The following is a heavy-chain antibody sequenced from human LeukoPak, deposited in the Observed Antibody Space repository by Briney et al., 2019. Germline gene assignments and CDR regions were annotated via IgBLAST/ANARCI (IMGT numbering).Heavy chain of an antibody. J-gene: IGHJ4*02. V-gene: IGHV4-59*02. CDR2: IYDSGST. D-gene: IGHD2-2*01. CDR3: ARVVGRYCSSASCYVDY. CDR1: GGSVTTYY. Sequence: KASETLSLTCTVSGGSVTTYYWSWIRQPPGKGLEWIGYIYDSGSTNYNPSLKSRVTISEDTSKRQFSLKLRSVTAADTAVYYCARVVGRYCSSASCYVDYWGQGTLVTVSS.